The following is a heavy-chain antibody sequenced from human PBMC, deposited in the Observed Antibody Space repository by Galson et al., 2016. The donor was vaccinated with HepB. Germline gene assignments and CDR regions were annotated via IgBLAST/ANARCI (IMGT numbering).Heavy chain of an antibody. J-gene: IGHJ3*02. CDR3: AREGYSSGHCGAFDI. CDR1: GFTFGDYA. Sequence: SLRLSCAASGFTFGDYAMSWFRQAPGKGLEWVSTIGGGHFTHYADSVKGRFIVSRDNSKNTLYLQMNSLTADDAALYYCAREGYSSGHCGAFDIWGRGTVVAVSS. V-gene: IGHV3-23*01. D-gene: IGHD6-19*01. CDR2: IGGGHFT.